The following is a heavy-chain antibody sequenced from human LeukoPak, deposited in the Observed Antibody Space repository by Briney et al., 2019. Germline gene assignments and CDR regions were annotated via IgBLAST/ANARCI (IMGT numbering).Heavy chain of an antibody. V-gene: IGHV3-30*02. D-gene: IGHD6-19*01. CDR1: GFTFSSYG. Sequence: GGSLRLSCAASGFTFSSYGMHWVRQAPGKGLDWVAFIEKDGSNKYYADSVKGRFTVSRDNSKNRLYLQMNSLRPEDTALYYCAKDLEQWPAVPEYWGQGTLVIVSS. CDR2: IEKDGSNK. CDR3: AKDLEQWPAVPEY. J-gene: IGHJ4*02.